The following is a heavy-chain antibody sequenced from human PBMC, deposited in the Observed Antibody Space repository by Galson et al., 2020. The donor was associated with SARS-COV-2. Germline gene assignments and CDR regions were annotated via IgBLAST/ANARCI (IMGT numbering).Heavy chain of an antibody. CDR2: IYSEGGST. D-gene: IGHD7-27*01. CDR1: GFTFSSYW. CDR3: ARGDMGNDYFDY. Sequence: GGSLRLSCAVSGFTFSSYWMHWVRQAPGKGLVWVSRIYSEGGSTSYADSVKGRFTISGDNAKNTLYLQMNSLRAEDTAVYYCARGDMGNDYFDYWGQGTLVTVSS. J-gene: IGHJ4*02. V-gene: IGHV3-74*01.